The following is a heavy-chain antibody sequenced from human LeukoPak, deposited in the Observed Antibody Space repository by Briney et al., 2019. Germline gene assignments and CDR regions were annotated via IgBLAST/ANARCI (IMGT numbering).Heavy chain of an antibody. CDR3: AVATITYYYDSSGSDAFDI. Sequence: ASVKVSCKASGGTFSSYGISWVRQAPGQGLEWMGWISAYNGNTNYAQKLQGRVTMTTDTSTSTAYMELRSLRSDDTAVYYCAVATITYYYDSSGSDAFDIWGQGTMVTVSS. D-gene: IGHD3-22*01. V-gene: IGHV1-18*01. J-gene: IGHJ3*02. CDR1: GGTFSSYG. CDR2: ISAYNGNT.